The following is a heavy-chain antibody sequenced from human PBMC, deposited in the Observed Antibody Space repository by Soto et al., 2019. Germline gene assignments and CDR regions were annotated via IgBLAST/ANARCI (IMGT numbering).Heavy chain of an antibody. CDR1: GFTFSSYG. V-gene: IGHV3-30*18. J-gene: IGHJ6*02. Sequence: GGSLRLSCAASGFTFSSYGMHWVRQAPGKGLERVAVISYDGSNKYYADSVKGRFTISRDNSKNTLYLQMNSLRAEDTAVYYCAKDPSRGVAARPYYYYGMDVWGQGNTVTVSS. D-gene: IGHD6-6*01. CDR3: AKDPSRGVAARPYYYYGMDV. CDR2: ISYDGSNK.